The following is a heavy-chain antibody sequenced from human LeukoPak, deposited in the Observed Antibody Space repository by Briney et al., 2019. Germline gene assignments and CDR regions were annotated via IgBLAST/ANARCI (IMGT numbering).Heavy chain of an antibody. Sequence: ASVKVSCKASGCTFSSYAISWVRQAPGQGLEWMGGIIPIFGTANYAQKFQGRVTITADESTSPAYMELSSLRSEDTAVYYCARDNHYDILTGPLPLDYWGQGTLVTVSS. CDR3: ARDNHYDILTGPLPLDY. CDR1: GCTFSSYA. D-gene: IGHD3-9*01. J-gene: IGHJ4*02. CDR2: IIPIFGTA. V-gene: IGHV1-69*13.